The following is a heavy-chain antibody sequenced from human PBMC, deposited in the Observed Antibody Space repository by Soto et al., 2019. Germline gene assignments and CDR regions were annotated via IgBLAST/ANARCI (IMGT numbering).Heavy chain of an antibody. J-gene: IGHJ6*02. V-gene: IGHV3-23*01. CDR2: FSVSGAST. Sequence: PVGSLRLSCAASGFTFRSYAMSWVRQAPGKGLEWVSSFSVSGASTYYADSVRGRFTISRDTSKSTLYLQMNSLRAEDTAIYYCAKDSGYNYGYAHGMDVWGQGTTVTVSS. CDR1: GFTFRSYA. CDR3: AKDSGYNYGYAHGMDV. D-gene: IGHD5-18*01.